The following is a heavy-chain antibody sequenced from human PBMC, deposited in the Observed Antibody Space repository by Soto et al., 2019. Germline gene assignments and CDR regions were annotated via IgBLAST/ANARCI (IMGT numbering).Heavy chain of an antibody. CDR2: LYYGGST. D-gene: IGHD1-26*01. CDR3: ARQLPVGATSWFDP. Sequence: SETLSLTCSVSGGSINSDDSFWGWVRQSPGKGLEWIGSLYYGGSTFYNPSLKSRVTISLDTSKNQFSLRLTSVTAADTAIYYCARQLPVGATSWFDPWGQGILVTVSS. CDR1: GGSINSDDSF. V-gene: IGHV4-39*01. J-gene: IGHJ5*02.